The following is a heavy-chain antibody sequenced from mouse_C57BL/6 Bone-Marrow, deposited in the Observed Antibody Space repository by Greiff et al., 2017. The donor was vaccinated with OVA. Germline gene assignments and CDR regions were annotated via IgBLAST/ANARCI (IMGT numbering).Heavy chain of an antibody. V-gene: IGHV6-3*01. CDR2: IRLKSDNYAT. D-gene: IGHD1-1*01. Sequence: EVKLVESGGGLVQPGGSMKLSCVASGFTFSNYWMNWVRQSPEKGLEWVAQIRLKSDNYATHYAESVKGRFTISRDDSKSSVYLQMNNLRAEDTGIYYCTDAFTTVVAFDYWGQGTTLTVSS. J-gene: IGHJ2*01. CDR3: TDAFTTVVAFDY. CDR1: GFTFSNYW.